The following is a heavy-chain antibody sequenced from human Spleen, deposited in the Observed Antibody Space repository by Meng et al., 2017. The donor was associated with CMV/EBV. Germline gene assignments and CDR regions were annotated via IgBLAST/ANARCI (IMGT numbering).Heavy chain of an antibody. Sequence: YAISWVRQAPGQGLKWMGGLIPIFGTANYAQKFQGRVTITTDESTSTAYMELSSLRSEDTAVYYCARGPLGYCSSTSCYILGYFQHWGQGTLVTVSS. CDR2: LIPIFGTA. CDR3: ARGPLGYCSSTSCYILGYFQH. J-gene: IGHJ1*01. CDR1: YA. D-gene: IGHD2-2*01. V-gene: IGHV1-69*05.